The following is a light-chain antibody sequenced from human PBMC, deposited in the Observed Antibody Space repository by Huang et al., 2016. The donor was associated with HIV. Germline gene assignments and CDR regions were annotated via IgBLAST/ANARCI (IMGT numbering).Light chain of an antibody. Sequence: EVMMTQSPATLSVSLGDKASLSCRASQRVGVNLAWYQQKPGQAPTLLIYGASDRATGSSDRFSGSGSGTDFTLTISSLQSEDSAVYFCQQYDKWPGTFGQGTRLQI. CDR3: QQYDKWPGT. J-gene: IGKJ2*01. CDR2: GAS. V-gene: IGKV3-15*01. CDR1: QRVGVN.